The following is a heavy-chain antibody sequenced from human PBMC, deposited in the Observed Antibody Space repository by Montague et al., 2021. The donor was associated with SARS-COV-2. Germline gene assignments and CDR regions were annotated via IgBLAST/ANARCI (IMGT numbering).Heavy chain of an antibody. CDR1: GGSISSGGYY. D-gene: IGHD2-21*02. V-gene: IGHV4-31*03. Sequence: TLSLTCTVSGGSISSGGYYWSWIRQHPGKGLEWIGYIYYSGSTYYNPSLKSRVTISVDTSKNQFSQKLSSVTAAVTAVYYCARRSRVVTAIWALRTSLPSWFDPWGQGTLVTVSS. CDR3: ARRSRVVTAIWALRTSLPSWFDP. J-gene: IGHJ5*02. CDR2: IYYSGST.